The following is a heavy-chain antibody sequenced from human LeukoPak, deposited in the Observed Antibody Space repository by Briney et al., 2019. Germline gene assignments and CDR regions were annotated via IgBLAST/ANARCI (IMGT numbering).Heavy chain of an antibody. J-gene: IGHJ4*02. CDR1: GFTFSSYS. D-gene: IGHD3-22*01. V-gene: IGHV3-21*01. CDR2: ISSSTSYI. CDR3: ARVGVYYDSSGYFYYFDY. Sequence: GGSLRLSCAASGFTFSSYSMNWVRQAPGKGLEWVSSISSSTSYIYYADSVKGRFTISRDNAKNSLYLQMNSLRAEDTAVYYCARVGVYYDSSGYFYYFDYWGQGTLVTVSS.